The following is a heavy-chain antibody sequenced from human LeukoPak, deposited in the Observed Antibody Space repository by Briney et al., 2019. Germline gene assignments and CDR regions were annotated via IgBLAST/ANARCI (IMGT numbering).Heavy chain of an antibody. CDR1: GGSINNYY. J-gene: IGHJ4*02. CDR2: IYSNVNT. D-gene: IGHD3-16*02. V-gene: IGHV4-59*01. CDR3: ARAGSYRNYGHI. Sequence: SETLFLTCTVPGGSINNYYWNWIRQPPGKGLEWIGYIYSNVNTNYNPSLKSRVTISVDTSNNQFSLKLSSVTAADTAVYYCARAGSYRNYGHIWGQGTLVTVSS.